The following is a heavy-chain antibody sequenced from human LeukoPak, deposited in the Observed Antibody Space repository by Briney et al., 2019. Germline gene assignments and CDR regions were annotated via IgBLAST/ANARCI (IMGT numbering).Heavy chain of an antibody. CDR1: GFTFSSYS. Sequence: PGGSLRLSCAASGFTFSSYSMNWVRQAPGKGLEWVSYISSSSSTIYYADSVKGRFTISRDNAKNSLYLQMNSLRDEDTAVYYCARGKHAVIAAAGPPSTYYFDYWGQGTLVTVSS. V-gene: IGHV3-48*02. J-gene: IGHJ4*02. D-gene: IGHD6-13*01. CDR2: ISSSSSTI. CDR3: ARGKHAVIAAAGPPSTYYFDY.